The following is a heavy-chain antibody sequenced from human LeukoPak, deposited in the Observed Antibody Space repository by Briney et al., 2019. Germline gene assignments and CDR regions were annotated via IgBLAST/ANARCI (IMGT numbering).Heavy chain of an antibody. Sequence: GASVKVSCKASGFTFTSSAMQWVRQARGQRLEWIGWIVVGSGNTNYAQKFQERVTITRDMSTSTAYMELSSLRSEDTAVYYCAAGYCSGGSCYGERGMDVWGQGTTVTVSS. CDR1: GFTFTSSA. V-gene: IGHV1-58*02. J-gene: IGHJ6*02. CDR3: AAGYCSGGSCYGERGMDV. D-gene: IGHD2-15*01. CDR2: IVVGSGNT.